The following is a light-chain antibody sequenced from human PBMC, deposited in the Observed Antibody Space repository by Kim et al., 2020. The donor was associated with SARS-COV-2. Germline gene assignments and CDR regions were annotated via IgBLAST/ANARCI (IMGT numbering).Light chain of an antibody. CDR1: SLRTYY. V-gene: IGLV3-19*01. CDR2: GEN. CDR3: NSRDSSGDHLV. Sequence: SSELTQDPALSVALGQTVRITCQGDSLRTYYASWYKQRPGQAPVLVMYGENNRPSGIPDRFSGSNSGSTASLTIVGTQAEDGGDYYCNSRDSSGDHLVFGGGTRLTVL. J-gene: IGLJ3*02.